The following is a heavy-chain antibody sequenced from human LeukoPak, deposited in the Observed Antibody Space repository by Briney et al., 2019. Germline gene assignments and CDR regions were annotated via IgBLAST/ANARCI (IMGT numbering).Heavy chain of an antibody. Sequence: PSETLSLTCTVSGGSISSSSYYWGWIRQPPGKGLEWIGSIYYSGGTYYNPSLKSRVTISVDTSKNQFSLRLSSVTAADTAVYYCARHQYGGSYSDFFDYWGQGTLVTVSS. D-gene: IGHD1-26*01. V-gene: IGHV4-39*01. CDR3: ARHQYGGSYSDFFDY. J-gene: IGHJ4*02. CDR1: GGSISSSSYY. CDR2: IYYSGGT.